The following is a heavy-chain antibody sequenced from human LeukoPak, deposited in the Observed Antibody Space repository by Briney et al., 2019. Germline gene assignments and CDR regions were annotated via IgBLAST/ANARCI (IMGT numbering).Heavy chain of an antibody. CDR3: ARDRWSGATGDYHYYYGMDV. D-gene: IGHD1-26*01. CDR2: IGGYNGKT. Sequence: GASVTVSCKASGYTSTNYGISWVRQAPGQGLEWMGWIGGYNGKTKYVEKLQGRATMTTDTSTSTAYMELRSLRSDDTAVYYCARDRWSGATGDYHYYYGMDVWGQGTTVIVSS. CDR1: GYTSTNYG. J-gene: IGHJ6*02. V-gene: IGHV1-18*01.